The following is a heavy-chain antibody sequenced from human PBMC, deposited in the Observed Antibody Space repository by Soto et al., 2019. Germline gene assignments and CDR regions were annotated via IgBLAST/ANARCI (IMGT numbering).Heavy chain of an antibody. Sequence: QPGGSLRLSCAASGFTFSSYAMSWVRQAPGKGLEWVSAISGSGGSTYYADSVKGRFTISRDNSKNTLYLQMNSLRAEDTAVYYCARVVRYSSGWSNPGGWFDPWGQGTLVTVSS. J-gene: IGHJ5*02. CDR2: ISGSGGST. CDR1: GFTFSSYA. D-gene: IGHD6-19*01. V-gene: IGHV3-23*01. CDR3: ARVVRYSSGWSNPGGWFDP.